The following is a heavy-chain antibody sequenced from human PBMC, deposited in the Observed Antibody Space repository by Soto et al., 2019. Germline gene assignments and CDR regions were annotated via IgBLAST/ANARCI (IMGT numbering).Heavy chain of an antibody. J-gene: IGHJ4*02. V-gene: IGHV3-11*01. D-gene: IGHD5-12*01. CDR3: AREEYSGYDRGRGDFDY. Sequence: GGSLRLSCAASGFTFSDYYMSWIRQAPGKGLEWVSYISSSGSTIYYADSVKGRFTISRDNAKNSLYLQMNSLRAEDTAVYYCAREEYSGYDRGRGDFDYWGQGTLVTVSS. CDR2: ISSSGSTI. CDR1: GFTFSDYY.